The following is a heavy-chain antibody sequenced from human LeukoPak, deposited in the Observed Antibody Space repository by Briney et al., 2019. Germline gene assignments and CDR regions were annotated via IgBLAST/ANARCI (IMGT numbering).Heavy chain of an antibody. CDR3: ARHGTAMVGYYYYYMDV. Sequence: SETLSLTCAVSGYSISSGYYWGWIRQPPGRGLEWIGSIYHSGSTYYNPSLKSRVTISVDTSKNQFSLKLSSVTAADTAVYYCARHGTAMVGYYYYYMDVWGKGTTVTVSS. D-gene: IGHD5-18*01. V-gene: IGHV4-38-2*01. J-gene: IGHJ6*03. CDR2: IYHSGST. CDR1: GYSISSGYY.